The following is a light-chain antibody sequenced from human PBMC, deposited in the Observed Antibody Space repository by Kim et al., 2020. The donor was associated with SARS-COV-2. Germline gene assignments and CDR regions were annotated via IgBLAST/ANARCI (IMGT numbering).Light chain of an antibody. CDR1: QSISTN. Sequence: APGERVTLSCRASQSISTNLAWYQQKPGQAPRLLIYGASTRATGIPATFSGSGSGTDFTLTISSLQSEDFAVYYCQQYNNWPPWTFGQGTKVEIK. CDR3: QQYNNWPPWT. CDR2: GAS. J-gene: IGKJ1*01. V-gene: IGKV3-15*01.